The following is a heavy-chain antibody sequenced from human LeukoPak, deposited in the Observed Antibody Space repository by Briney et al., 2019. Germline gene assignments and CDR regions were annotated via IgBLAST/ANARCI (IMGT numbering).Heavy chain of an antibody. CDR1: GFTFSSYA. CDR2: ISGSGGST. J-gene: IGHJ6*02. V-gene: IGHV3-23*01. Sequence: PGGSLRLSCAASGFTFSSYAMSWVRQAPGKGLEWVSAISGSGGSTYYADSVKGRFTISRDNSKNTLYLQMNSLRAEDTAVYYCAKLMGKAAAGLGRNYYYYYGMDVWGQGTTVTVSS. CDR3: AKLMGKAAAGLGRNYYYYYGMDV. D-gene: IGHD6-13*01.